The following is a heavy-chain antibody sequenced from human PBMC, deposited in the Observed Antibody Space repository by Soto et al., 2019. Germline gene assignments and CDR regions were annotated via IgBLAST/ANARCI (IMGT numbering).Heavy chain of an antibody. CDR3: ASVRRFYYDSSGYYYGMDV. J-gene: IGHJ6*02. V-gene: IGHV4-39*01. CDR2: IYYSGST. Sequence: PSETLSLTCTVSGGSISSSSYYWGWIRQPPGKGLEWIGSIYYSGSTYYNPSLKSRVTISVDTSKNQFSLKLSSVTAADTAVYYCASVRRFYYDSSGYYYGMDVWGQGTTVTV. CDR1: GGSISSSSYY. D-gene: IGHD3-22*01.